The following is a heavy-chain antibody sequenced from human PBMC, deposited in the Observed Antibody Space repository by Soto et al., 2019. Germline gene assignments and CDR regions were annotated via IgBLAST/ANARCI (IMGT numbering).Heavy chain of an antibody. V-gene: IGHV3-30*18. J-gene: IGHJ3*02. CDR2: ISYDESNK. D-gene: IGHD6-19*01. CDR3: AKGLIAVAGTGGTHDAFDI. CDR1: GFTFSSYG. Sequence: QVQLVESGGGVVQPGRSLRLSCAASGFTFSSYGMHWVRQAPGKGLEWVAVISYDESNKYYADSVKGRFTISRDNSKNTLYLQMNSLRAEDTAVYYCAKGLIAVAGTGGTHDAFDIWGQGTMVTVSS.